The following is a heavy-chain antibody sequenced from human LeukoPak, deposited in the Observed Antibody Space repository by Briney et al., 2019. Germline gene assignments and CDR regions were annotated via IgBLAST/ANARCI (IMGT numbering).Heavy chain of an antibody. CDR1: GGSISSGSYY. V-gene: IGHV4-61*02. D-gene: IGHD3-3*01. Sequence: SETLSLTCTVSGGSISSGSYYWSWIQQPAGKGLEWIGRIYTSGSTNYNPSLKSRVTISVDTSKNQFSLKLSSVTAADTAVYYCARESYYDFWSGYYKTDSYYFDYWGQGTLVTVSS. CDR3: ARESYYDFWSGYYKTDSYYFDY. CDR2: IYTSGST. J-gene: IGHJ4*02.